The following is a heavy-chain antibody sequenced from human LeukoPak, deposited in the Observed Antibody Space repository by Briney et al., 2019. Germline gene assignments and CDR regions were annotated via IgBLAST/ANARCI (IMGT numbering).Heavy chain of an antibody. CDR1: GFTFSSYA. CDR2: VSGSGGST. Sequence: PGGSLRLSCAASGFTFSSYAMSWVRQAPGKGLEWVSGVSGSGGSTYYAESVKGRFTISRDNSKNTLYLQVNSLRAEDTAVYYCATDRYSTSSGDGFDIWGQGTLVTVSS. J-gene: IGHJ3*02. CDR3: ATDRYSTSSGDGFDI. D-gene: IGHD6-6*01. V-gene: IGHV3-23*01.